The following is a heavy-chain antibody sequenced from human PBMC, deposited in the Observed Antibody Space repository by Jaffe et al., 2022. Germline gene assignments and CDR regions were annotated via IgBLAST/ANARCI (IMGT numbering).Heavy chain of an antibody. J-gene: IGHJ4*02. V-gene: IGHV1-2*06. Sequence: QVQLVQSGAEVKKPGASVKVSCKASGYTFTGYYMHWVRQAPGQGLEWMGRINPNSGGTNYAQKFQGRVTMTRDTSISTAYMELSRLRSDDTAVYYCARAWEWDYDIYSYYFDYWGQGTLVTVSS. CDR3: ARAWEWDYDIYSYYFDY. CDR2: INPNSGGT. CDR1: GYTFTGYY. D-gene: IGHD3-9*01.